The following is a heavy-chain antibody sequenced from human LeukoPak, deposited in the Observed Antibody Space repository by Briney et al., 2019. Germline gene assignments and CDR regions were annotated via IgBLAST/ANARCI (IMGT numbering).Heavy chain of an antibody. J-gene: IGHJ4*02. CDR2: ISRNSYT. CDR1: GFTFSDYY. Sequence: GGSLRLSCAASGFTFSDYYMSWIRQAPGKGLEWVTYISRNSYTNYTDSVKGRFTISRDNAKNSLYLQMASLRAEDTAVYYCARMGIAAVGAYYFDYWGQGTLVAVSS. D-gene: IGHD6-13*01. CDR3: ARMGIAAVGAYYFDY. V-gene: IGHV3-11*06.